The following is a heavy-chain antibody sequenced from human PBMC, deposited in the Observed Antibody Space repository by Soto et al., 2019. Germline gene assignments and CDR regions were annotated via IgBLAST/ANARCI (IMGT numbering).Heavy chain of an antibody. J-gene: IGHJ4*02. D-gene: IGHD2-15*01. CDR3: ARQSCSGGSCYRFDS. Sequence: QLQLQESGPGLVKPSETLSLICTVSGGSISSRSYYWGWIRQPPGKGLEWIGSINYSGTTYYSPSLKSRVTISVDTSTDQFSLKLSSVTAADTAVYYCARQSCSGGSCYRFDSWGQGTLVTVSS. CDR1: GGSISSRSYY. V-gene: IGHV4-39*01. CDR2: INYSGTT.